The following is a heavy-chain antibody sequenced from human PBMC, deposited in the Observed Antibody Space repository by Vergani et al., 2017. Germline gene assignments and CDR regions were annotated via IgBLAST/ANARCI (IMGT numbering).Heavy chain of an antibody. V-gene: IGHV4-38-2*01. Sequence: QVQLQESGPGLVKPSETLSLTCAVSGYSISSGYYWGWIRQPPGKGLGWIGSIYHSGSTYYNPSLKSRVTISVDTSKNQFSLKLSSVTAADTAVYYCARQPYCSGGSCYSGGGDYWGQGTLVTVSS. CDR1: GYSISSGYY. CDR2: IYHSGST. CDR3: ARQPYCSGGSCYSGGGDY. J-gene: IGHJ4*02. D-gene: IGHD2-15*01.